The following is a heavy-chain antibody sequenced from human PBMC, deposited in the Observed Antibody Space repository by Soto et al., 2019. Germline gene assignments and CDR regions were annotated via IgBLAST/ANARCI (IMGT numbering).Heavy chain of an antibody. CDR1: GFTFSSYG. CDR2: IWYDGSNK. D-gene: IGHD3-22*01. CDR3: ARDGLRITMIVVVIASDAFDI. J-gene: IGHJ3*02. Sequence: QVQLVESGGGVVQPGRSLRLSCAASGFTFSSYGMHWVRQAPGKGLEWVAVIWYDGSNKYYADSVKGRFTISRDNSKNTLYLQMNSLRAEDTAVYYCARDGLRITMIVVVIASDAFDIWGQGTMVTVSS. V-gene: IGHV3-30*19.